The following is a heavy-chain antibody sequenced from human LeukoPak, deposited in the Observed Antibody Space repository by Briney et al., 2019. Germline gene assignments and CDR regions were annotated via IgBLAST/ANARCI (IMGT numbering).Heavy chain of an antibody. CDR3: ARSLIAVAATRNWFDP. CDR2: ISAYNGNT. CDR1: GYTFTSYY. D-gene: IGHD6-19*01. Sequence: ASVKVSCKASGYTFTSYYMHWVRQAPGQGLEWMGWISAYNGNTNYAQKLQGRVTMTTDTSTSTAYMELRSLRSDDTAVYYCARSLIAVAATRNWFDPWGQGTLVTVSS. V-gene: IGHV1-18*04. J-gene: IGHJ5*02.